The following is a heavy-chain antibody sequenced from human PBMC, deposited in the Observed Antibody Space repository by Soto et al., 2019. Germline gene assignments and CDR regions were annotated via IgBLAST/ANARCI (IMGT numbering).Heavy chain of an antibody. CDR3: ARHRYRSCSSITCYFDWFDS. Sequence: SETLSLTCTVSGDSISSNTYYWXWIRQPPGRGLEWIGSINYSGRTHFNPSLQSRVTISVDSSENHFSLKLTSVTAADTALYYCARHRYRSCSSITCYFDWFDSWGQGALVTVSS. CDR1: GDSISSNTYY. D-gene: IGHD2-2*01. CDR2: INYSGRT. V-gene: IGHV4-39*01. J-gene: IGHJ5*01.